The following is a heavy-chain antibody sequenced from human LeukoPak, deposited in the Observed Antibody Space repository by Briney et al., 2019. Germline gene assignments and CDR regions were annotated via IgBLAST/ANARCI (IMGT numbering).Heavy chain of an antibody. J-gene: IGHJ4*01. V-gene: IGHV3-23*01. CDR3: ARTGGEYQXLXGPFD. D-gene: IGHD2-2*01. CDR2: ISGSGSST. CDR1: GFTFSKFG. Sequence: GGSLRLSCAGSGFTFSKFGMIWVRQAPGKGLEWVSGISGSGSSTYYADSVKGRSTISRDNAKNTLYLEMHSLRAEDTAVYYCARTGGEYQXLXGPFD.